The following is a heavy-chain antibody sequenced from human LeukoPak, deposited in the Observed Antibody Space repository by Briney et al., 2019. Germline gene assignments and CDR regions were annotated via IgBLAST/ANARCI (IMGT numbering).Heavy chain of an antibody. CDR3: ARSEFEAFDM. Sequence: GGSLRLSCAASGFTFSRYWMNWDRQAPGKGLEWVSSINSNSNYMSYADSVKGRFTISRDNAKNSLYLQMTSLRAEDTAVYYCARSEFEAFDMWGQGTMVTVSS. V-gene: IGHV3-21*01. J-gene: IGHJ3*02. CDR2: INSNSNYM. CDR1: GFTFSRYW. D-gene: IGHD3-10*01.